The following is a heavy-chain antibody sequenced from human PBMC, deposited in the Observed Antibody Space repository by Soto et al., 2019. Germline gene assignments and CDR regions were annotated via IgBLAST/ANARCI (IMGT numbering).Heavy chain of an antibody. CDR2: IYYSGST. V-gene: IGHV4-59*01. J-gene: IGHJ6*02. CDR3: AREGGMKREDGQWLVPPYYGMDV. Sequence: SETLSLTCTVSGGSISSYYWSWIRQPPGKGLEWIGYIYYSGSTNYNPSLKSRVTISVDTSKNQFSLKLSSVTAADTAVYYCAREGGMKREDGQWLVPPYYGMDVWGQGTTVTVSS. CDR1: GGSISSYY. D-gene: IGHD6-19*01.